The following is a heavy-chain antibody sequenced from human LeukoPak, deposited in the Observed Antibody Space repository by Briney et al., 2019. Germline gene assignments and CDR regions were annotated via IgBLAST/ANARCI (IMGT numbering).Heavy chain of an antibody. D-gene: IGHD1-1*01. J-gene: IGHJ4*02. CDR1: GGSIRSYY. CDR3: ARVGDWNDLVY. CDR2: ISYSGST. V-gene: IGHV4-59*01. Sequence: SETLSLTCTVSGGSIRSYYWSWIRQPPGKGLEWIGYISYSGSTNYNSSLKSRVTISVDTSKNQFSLKLSSVTAADTAVYYCARVGDWNDLVYWGQGTLVTVSS.